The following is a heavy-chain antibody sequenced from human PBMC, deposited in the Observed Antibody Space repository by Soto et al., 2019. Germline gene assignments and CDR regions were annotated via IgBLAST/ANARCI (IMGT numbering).Heavy chain of an antibody. D-gene: IGHD2-2*01. Sequence: EVQLVESGGGLVQPGESLTLSCAASGFTFSSYWMHWVRQAPGKGLVWVSRIKSDGSGTYYADSVKGRLTISRDNAKNTPYLPMTSLRVEATAVYFCARGDRARYAGNGSLVRHWGQGPLVTVSS. V-gene: IGHV3-74*01. J-gene: IGHJ4*02. CDR3: ARGDRARYAGNGSLVRH. CDR2: IKSDGSGT. CDR1: GFTFSSYW.